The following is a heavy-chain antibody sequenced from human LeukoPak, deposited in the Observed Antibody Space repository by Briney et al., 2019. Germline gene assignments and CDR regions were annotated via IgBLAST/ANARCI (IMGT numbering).Heavy chain of an antibody. V-gene: IGHV3-23*01. J-gene: IGHJ4*02. CDR3: AKRTVSGTYNFDY. CDR1: GGIFSSYS. Sequence: PGGSLTLSCAASGGIFSSYSMSWVRQPPGKGLEWVSAIGGSGGNTYYADSVQRRFTISRDNYMNTLYLQMNSMRAEDTAIYYCAKRTVSGTYNFDYWGQGTLVTVSS. D-gene: IGHD4-11*01. CDR2: IGGSGGNT.